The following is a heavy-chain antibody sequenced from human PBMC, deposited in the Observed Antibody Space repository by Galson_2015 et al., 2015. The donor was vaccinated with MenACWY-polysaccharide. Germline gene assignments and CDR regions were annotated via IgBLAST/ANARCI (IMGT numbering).Heavy chain of an antibody. CDR3: ARDESSSSGSPYHYYGMDV. CDR1: GYSFTTYG. CDR2: ISVSNGNT. V-gene: IGHV1-18*01. J-gene: IGHJ6*02. D-gene: IGHD6-6*01. Sequence: SVKVSCKASGYSFTTYGISWVRQAPGQGFEWMGWISVSNGNTNYAQKFQGRVTMTTDTSTSTAYMELRSLRSDDTAVYYCARDESSSSGSPYHYYGMDVWGQGTTVTVSS.